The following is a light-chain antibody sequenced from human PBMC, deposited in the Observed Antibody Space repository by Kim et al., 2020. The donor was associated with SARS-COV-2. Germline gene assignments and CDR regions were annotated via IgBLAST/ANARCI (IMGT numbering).Light chain of an antibody. J-gene: IGLJ3*02. V-gene: IGLV10-54*01. Sequence: RQTVTHNWPANSNNVSDQRAGWLEQNPGHPPNLLSFRNNKRPSGISEKLSASRSGNTASLTITGLQPEDEAVYFSSAWDSSLSTWVFGGGTQLTVL. CDR1: SNNVSDQR. CDR3: SAWDSSLSTWV. CDR2: RNN.